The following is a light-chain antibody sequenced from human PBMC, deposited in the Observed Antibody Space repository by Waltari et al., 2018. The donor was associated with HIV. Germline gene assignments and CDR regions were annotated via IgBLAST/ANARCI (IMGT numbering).Light chain of an antibody. V-gene: IGKV1-39*01. J-gene: IGKJ3*01. Sequence: DIQMTQSPSSLSASVGDRVTITCRASQSISSYLNWYQQKPGKAPKLLIYAESSLQSGVPSRFSGSGSGTDFTLTISSLQPEDFATYYCQQSYSTPPGFGPGTKVDIK. CDR2: AES. CDR3: QQSYSTPPG. CDR1: QSISSY.